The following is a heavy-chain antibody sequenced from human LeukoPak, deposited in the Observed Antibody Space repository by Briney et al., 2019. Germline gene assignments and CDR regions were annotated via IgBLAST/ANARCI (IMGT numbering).Heavy chain of an antibody. Sequence: PGGSLRLSCAASGFTFSSYAMSWVRQAPGKGLEWVSAISGSGGSTYYADSVKGRFTISRDNTKNTLYLQMNSLRAEDTAVYYCAKQGVVVVAALLDAFDIWGQGTMVTVSS. CDR2: ISGSGGST. CDR1: GFTFSSYA. D-gene: IGHD2-15*01. CDR3: AKQGVVVVAALLDAFDI. V-gene: IGHV3-23*01. J-gene: IGHJ3*02.